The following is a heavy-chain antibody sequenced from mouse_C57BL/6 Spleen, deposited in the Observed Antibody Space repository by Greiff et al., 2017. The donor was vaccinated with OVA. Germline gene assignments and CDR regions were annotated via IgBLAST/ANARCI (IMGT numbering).Heavy chain of an antibody. CDR3: SPLTGAGAWFAY. CDR1: GFNIKDDY. V-gene: IGHV14-4*01. CDR2: IDPDNGDT. D-gene: IGHD4-1*01. Sequence: VQLQQSGAELVRPGASVKLSCTASGFNIKDDYMHWVKQRPEQGLEWIGWIDPDNGDTEYASKFQGKATITADTSSNTAYLQLSSLTSEDTAVYYCSPLTGAGAWFAYWGQGTLVTVSA. J-gene: IGHJ3*01.